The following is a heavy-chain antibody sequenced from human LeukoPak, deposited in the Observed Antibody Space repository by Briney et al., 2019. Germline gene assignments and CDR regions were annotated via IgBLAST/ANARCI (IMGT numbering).Heavy chain of an antibody. CDR1: GFTFTSYG. CDR2: IRYDGSNK. J-gene: IGHJ6*03. Sequence: PGGSLRLSCAASGFTFTSYGMHWVRQAPGQGLEWVAFIRYDGSNKYYADSVKGRFTISRDNSKNTLYLQMNSLRTEDTAVYYCATYSSGWYEASYYYMDVWGKGTTVTISS. V-gene: IGHV3-30*02. D-gene: IGHD6-19*01. CDR3: ATYSSGWYEASYYYMDV.